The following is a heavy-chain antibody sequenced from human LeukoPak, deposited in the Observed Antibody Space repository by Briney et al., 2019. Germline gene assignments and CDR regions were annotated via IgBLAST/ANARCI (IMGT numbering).Heavy chain of an antibody. Sequence: PGGSLRLSCAASGFTFSSYAMHWVRQAPGKGLEWVAVISYDGSNKYYADSVKGRFTISRDNSKNTLYLQMNSLRAEDTAVYYCARGLVGATDFDYWGQGTLVTVSS. CDR3: ARGLVGATDFDY. D-gene: IGHD1-26*01. J-gene: IGHJ4*02. CDR1: GFTFSSYA. CDR2: ISYDGSNK. V-gene: IGHV3-30-3*01.